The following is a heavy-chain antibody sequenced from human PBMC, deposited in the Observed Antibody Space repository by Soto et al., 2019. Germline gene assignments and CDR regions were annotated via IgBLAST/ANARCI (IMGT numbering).Heavy chain of an antibody. V-gene: IGHV4-39*01. Sequence: QLQLQESGPGLVKPSETLSLTCTVSGGSISSSSYYWGWIRQPPGKGLEWIGSIYYSGSTYYNPSLKSRVTISVDTSKNQFSLKLSSVTAADTAVYYCARSYYDFWSGYHGSYYMDVWGKGTTVTVPS. CDR1: GGSISSSSYY. J-gene: IGHJ6*03. D-gene: IGHD3-3*01. CDR3: ARSYYDFWSGYHGSYYMDV. CDR2: IYYSGST.